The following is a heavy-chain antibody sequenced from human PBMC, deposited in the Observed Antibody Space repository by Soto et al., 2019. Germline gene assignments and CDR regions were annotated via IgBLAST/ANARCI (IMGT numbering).Heavy chain of an antibody. Sequence: PGESLKISCQGSGYSFTSYWISWVRQMPGKGLEWMGRIDPSDSYTNYSPSFQGHVTISADKSISTAYLQWSSLKASDTAMYYCAWRGDYLNDYWGQGTLVTVSS. J-gene: IGHJ4*02. D-gene: IGHD3-10*01. CDR2: IDPSDSYT. CDR3: AWRGDYLNDY. V-gene: IGHV5-10-1*01. CDR1: GYSFTSYW.